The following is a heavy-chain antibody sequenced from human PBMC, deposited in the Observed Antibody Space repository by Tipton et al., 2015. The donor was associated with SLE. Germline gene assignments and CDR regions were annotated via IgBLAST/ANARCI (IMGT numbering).Heavy chain of an antibody. CDR2: IYTSGST. CDR1: GGSISSGSYS. J-gene: IGHJ4*02. CDR3: ARMAFGSGASRGPYYFDY. Sequence: TLSLTCTVSGGSISSGSYSWSWIRQPAGKGLEWIGYIYTSGSTKYNPSLKSRVTISVETSKNQFSLKLSSVTAADTAVYYCARMAFGSGASRGPYYFDYWGQGTLVTVSS. V-gene: IGHV4-61*09. D-gene: IGHD2-15*01.